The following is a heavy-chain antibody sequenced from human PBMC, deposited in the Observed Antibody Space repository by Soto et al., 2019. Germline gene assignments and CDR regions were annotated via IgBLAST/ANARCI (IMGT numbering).Heavy chain of an antibody. CDR1: GYTFTSYA. CDR3: ARVSEGNYDILTGDDAFDI. CDR2: INAGNGNT. J-gene: IGHJ3*02. V-gene: IGHV1-3*01. D-gene: IGHD3-9*01. Sequence: GASVKVSCKASGYTFTSYAMHWVRQAPGQRLEWMGWINAGNGNTKYSQKFQGRVTITRDTSASTAYMELSSLRSEDTAVYYCARVSEGNYDILTGDDAFDIWGQGTMVTVSS.